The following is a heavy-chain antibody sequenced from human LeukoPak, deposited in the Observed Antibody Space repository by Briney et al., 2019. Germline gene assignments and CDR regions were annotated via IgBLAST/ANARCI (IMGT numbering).Heavy chain of an antibody. CDR3: ARTSVLLWFGEFRGDAFDI. V-gene: IGHV7-4-1*02. D-gene: IGHD3-10*01. CDR1: GYTFTSYV. CDR2: INTNTGNP. Sequence: ASVKVSCKASGYTFTSYVMNWVRQAPGQGLEWMGWINTNTGNPTYAQGFTGRFVFSLDTSVSTAYLQISSLKAEDTAVYYCARTSVLLWFGEFRGDAFDIWGQGTMVTVSS. J-gene: IGHJ3*02.